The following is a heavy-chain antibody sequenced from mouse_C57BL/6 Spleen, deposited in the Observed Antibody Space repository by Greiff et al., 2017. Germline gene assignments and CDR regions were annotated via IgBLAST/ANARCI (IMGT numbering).Heavy chain of an antibody. CDR2: ISDGGSYT. V-gene: IGHV5-4*01. Sequence: EVKLVESGGGLVKPGGSLKLSCAASGFTFSSYAMSWVRQTPEKRLEWVATISDGGSYTYYPDNVKGRFTISRDNAKNNLYLQMSHLKSEDTAMYYCARERVYYSTIFAYWGQGTLVTVSA. J-gene: IGHJ3*01. D-gene: IGHD2-1*01. CDR1: GFTFSSYA. CDR3: ARERVYYSTIFAY.